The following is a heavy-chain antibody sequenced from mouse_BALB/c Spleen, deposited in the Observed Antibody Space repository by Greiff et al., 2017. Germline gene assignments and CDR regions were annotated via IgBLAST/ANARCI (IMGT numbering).Heavy chain of an antibody. D-gene: IGHD2-3*01. J-gene: IGHJ4*01. CDR3: ARDGYYYYAMDY. Sequence: EVQLQQSGPELVKPGASVKMSCKASGYTFTSYVMHWVKQKPGQGLEWIGYINPYNDGTKYNEKFKGKSTLTSDKSSSTDYMELSILTSKDSAVYYCARDGYYYYAMDYWGQGTSVTVSS. V-gene: IGHV1-14*01. CDR2: INPYNDGT. CDR1: GYTFTSYV.